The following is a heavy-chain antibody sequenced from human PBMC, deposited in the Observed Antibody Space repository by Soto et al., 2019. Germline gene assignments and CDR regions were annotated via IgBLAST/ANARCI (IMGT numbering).Heavy chain of an antibody. V-gene: IGHV3-21*01. D-gene: IGHD2-2*01. CDR1: GLTFSSYS. CDR3: AVGYCSDTTCYQSGLDV. J-gene: IGHJ6*02. Sequence: EVQLVESGGGLVKPGGSLRLSCAASGLTFSSYSMNWVRQAPGKGLEWVSSISGSSSYIYYADSVKGRFTISRDNAKNSLYLQMNSLRAEDTAVYYCAVGYCSDTTCYQSGLDVWGQGTTVTVSS. CDR2: ISGSSSYI.